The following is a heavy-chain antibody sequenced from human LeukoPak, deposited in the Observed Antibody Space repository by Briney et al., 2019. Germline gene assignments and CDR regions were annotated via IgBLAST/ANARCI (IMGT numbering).Heavy chain of an antibody. J-gene: IGHJ4*02. CDR2: IYYSGST. D-gene: IGHD5-18*01. CDR3: ARVRIQLWLRYFDY. V-gene: IGHV4-39*07. Sequence: SETLSLTCTVSGGSISSSSYYWGWIRQPPGKGLEWIGSIYYSGSTYYNPSLKSRVTISVDTSKNQFSLKLSSVTAADTAVYYCARVRIQLWLRYFDYWGQGTLVTVSS. CDR1: GGSISSSSYY.